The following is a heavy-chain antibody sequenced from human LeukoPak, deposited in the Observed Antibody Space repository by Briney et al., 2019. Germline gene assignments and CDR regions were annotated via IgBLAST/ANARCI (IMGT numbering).Heavy chain of an antibody. D-gene: IGHD6-13*01. V-gene: IGHV1-8*02. CDR1: GGTFSSYA. CDR2: MNPNSGNT. J-gene: IGHJ4*02. Sequence: ASVKVSCKASGGTFSSYAISWVRQATGQGLEWMGWMNPNSGNTGYAQKFQGRVTMTRNISISTAYMELSSLRSEDTAVYYCARVGWGSSWYVYWGQGTLVTVSS. CDR3: ARVGWGSSWYVY.